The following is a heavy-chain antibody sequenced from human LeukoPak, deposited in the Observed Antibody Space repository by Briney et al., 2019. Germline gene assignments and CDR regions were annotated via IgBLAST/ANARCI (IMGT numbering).Heavy chain of an antibody. CDR1: GGSISSYY. CDR2: IYYSGST. J-gene: IGHJ4*02. D-gene: IGHD4-23*01. V-gene: IGHV4-59*01. CDR3: ARGRWTHYFDY. Sequence: SETLSLTCTVSGGSISSYYWSWIRQPPGKGLEWIGYIYYSGSTNYNPSLKSRVTISVDTSKNQFSLKLSSVTAADTAVYYCARGRWTHYFDYWGQGTLVTVSS.